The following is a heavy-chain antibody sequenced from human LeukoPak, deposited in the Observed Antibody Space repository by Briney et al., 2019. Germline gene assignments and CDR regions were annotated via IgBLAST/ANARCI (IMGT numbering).Heavy chain of an antibody. CDR2: IKSKTDGGTT. J-gene: IGHJ6*02. D-gene: IGHD3-10*01. Sequence: WVRQAPGKGLEWVGRIKSKTDGGTTDYAAPVKGRFTISRDDSKNTLYLQMNSLKTEDTAVYYCARGRLYYYGSGSPLPLYYYYGMDVWGQGTTVTVSS. CDR3: ARGRLYYYGSGSPLPLYYYYGMDV. V-gene: IGHV3-15*01.